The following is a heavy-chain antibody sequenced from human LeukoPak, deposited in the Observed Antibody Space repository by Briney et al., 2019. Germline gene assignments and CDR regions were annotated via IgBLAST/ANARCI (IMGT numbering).Heavy chain of an antibody. CDR2: IYHSGST. CDR3: TREDDRPGYGDDAFDI. CDR1: GGSISSSNW. D-gene: IGHD3-22*01. V-gene: IGHV4-4*02. Sequence: AEALSLTCAVSGGSISSSNWWSWVRQPPGKGLEWIGEIYHSGSTNYNPSLKSRVTISVDKSKNQFSLKLSSVTAADTAVYYCTREDDRPGYGDDAFDIWGQGTRVTVSS. J-gene: IGHJ3*02.